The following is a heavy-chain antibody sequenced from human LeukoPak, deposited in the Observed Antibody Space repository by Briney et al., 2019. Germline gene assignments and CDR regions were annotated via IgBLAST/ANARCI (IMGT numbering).Heavy chain of an antibody. CDR2: ISAYNGNT. CDR1: DYSFTSYG. CDR3: ARESNYYDSSGYYYGY. V-gene: IGHV1-18*01. J-gene: IGHJ4*02. D-gene: IGHD3-22*01. Sequence: ASVKVSCTASDYSFTSYGITWVRQAPGQGLEWMGWISAYNGNTYYAQKLQGRVTLTTDTSTSTAYMELRSLTSDDTAVYYCARESNYYDSSGYYYGYWGQGTLVTVSS.